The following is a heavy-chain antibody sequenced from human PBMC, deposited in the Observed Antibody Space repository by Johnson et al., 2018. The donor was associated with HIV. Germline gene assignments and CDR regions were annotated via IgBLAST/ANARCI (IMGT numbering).Heavy chain of an antibody. Sequence: VQLVESGGGVVRPGGSLRLSCAASGFTFDDYGMSWVRQAPGKGLEWVSGINWNGGSTRYTDSVKGRFTISRDNAKRSFYLQMNSLRAEDTALYYCAKDIAFGGVIVVAFDIWGQGTMVTVSS. J-gene: IGHJ3*02. D-gene: IGHD3-16*02. CDR3: AKDIAFGGVIVVAFDI. V-gene: IGHV3-20*04. CDR2: INWNGGST. CDR1: GFTFDDYG.